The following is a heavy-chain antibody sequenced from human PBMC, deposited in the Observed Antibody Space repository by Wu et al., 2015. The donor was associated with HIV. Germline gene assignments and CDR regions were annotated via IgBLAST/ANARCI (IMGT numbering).Heavy chain of an antibody. CDR3: ARVGFGWF. Sequence: QVHLVQSGAEVKQPRSSVKVSCKASGDTFSTSTFTWVRQTPGQGLQWMGGIIPIFGKANYARRFQGKVTITADESTNTVYMELSSLRSEDTAVYYCARVGFGWFWGQGTLVTVSS. CDR2: IIPIFGKA. D-gene: IGHD3-10*01. J-gene: IGHJ4*02. CDR1: GDTFSTST. V-gene: IGHV1-69*12.